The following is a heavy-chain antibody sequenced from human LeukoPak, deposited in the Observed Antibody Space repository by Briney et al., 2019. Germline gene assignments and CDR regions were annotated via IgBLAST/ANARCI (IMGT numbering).Heavy chain of an antibody. Sequence: KPSETLSLTCTVSGGSISSYYWSWIRQPPGKGLEWIGYIYYSGSTNYNPSLKSRVTISVDTSKNQFSLELSSVTAADTAVYYCARETPRDYFDYWGQGTLVTVSS. V-gene: IGHV4-59*01. CDR1: GGSISSYY. CDR3: ARETPRDYFDY. CDR2: IYYSGST. J-gene: IGHJ4*02.